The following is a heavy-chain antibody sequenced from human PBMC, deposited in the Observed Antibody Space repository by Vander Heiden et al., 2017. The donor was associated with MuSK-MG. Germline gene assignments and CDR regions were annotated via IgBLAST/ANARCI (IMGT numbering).Heavy chain of an antibody. V-gene: IGHV4-31*03. CDR3: ARTGRTSRAGYYYMDV. CDR2: IYYSGST. J-gene: IGHJ6*03. CDR1: GGSISSGNYY. Sequence: QVQLQESGPGLVKPSQTLSLTRTVSGGSISSGNYYWTWIRQRPGKGLEWIGYIYYSGSTYYNPSLKSRVTISVDTSKNQFSLKLSSVTAADTAVYYCARTGRTSRAGYYYMDVWGKGTTVTVSS. D-gene: IGHD7-27*01.